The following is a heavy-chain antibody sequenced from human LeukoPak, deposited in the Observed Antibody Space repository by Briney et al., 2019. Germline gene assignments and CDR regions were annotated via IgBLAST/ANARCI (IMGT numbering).Heavy chain of an antibody. CDR2: MNPNSGNT. CDR3: ARASYDILTGSPNWFDP. CDR1: GYTFTSYD. D-gene: IGHD3-9*01. V-gene: IGHV1-8*01. Sequence: ASVKVSCKASGYTFTSYDINWVRQATGQGLEWMGWMNPNSGNTGYAQKFQGRVTMTRNTSISTAYMELRSLRSDDTAVYYCARASYDILTGSPNWFDPWGQGTLVTVSS. J-gene: IGHJ5*02.